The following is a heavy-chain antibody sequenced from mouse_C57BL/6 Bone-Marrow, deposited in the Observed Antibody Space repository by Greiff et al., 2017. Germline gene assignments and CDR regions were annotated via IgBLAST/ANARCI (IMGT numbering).Heavy chain of an antibody. CDR3: VGWLRVYFDY. D-gene: IGHD2-2*01. J-gene: IGHJ2*01. CDR2: ISYDGSN. CDR1: GYSITSGYY. Sequence: EVQLKESGPGLVKPSQSLSLTCSVTGYSITSGYYWNWIRQFPGNKLEWLGYISYDGSNNYNPSLKNRISITRDTSKNQFFLKLNSVTTEDTATYYCVGWLRVYFDYWGQGTTLTVSS. V-gene: IGHV3-6*01.